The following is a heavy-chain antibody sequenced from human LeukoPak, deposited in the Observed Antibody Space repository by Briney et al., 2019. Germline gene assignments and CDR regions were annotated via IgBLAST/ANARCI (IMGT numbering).Heavy chain of an antibody. Sequence: PSETLSLTCTVSGYSINTGYTWSWLRQPPGQGLEWIATVSHNGSTYYHPSLKSRVSISVDRSNNQLSLTVTSVTAADTALYYCARGSNGWPHFDYWGPGSQVTASS. J-gene: IGHJ4*02. CDR2: VSHNGST. CDR3: ARGSNGWPHFDY. CDR1: GYSINTGYT. V-gene: IGHV4-38-2*02. D-gene: IGHD6-19*01.